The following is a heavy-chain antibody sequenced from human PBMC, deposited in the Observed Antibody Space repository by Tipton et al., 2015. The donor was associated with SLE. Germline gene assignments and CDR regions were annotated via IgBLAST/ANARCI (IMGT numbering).Heavy chain of an antibody. CDR3: ARDPCYYDSSGYCGGDY. J-gene: IGHJ4*02. V-gene: IGHV4-38-2*02. CDR1: GYSISSGYY. D-gene: IGHD3-22*01. Sequence: TLSLTCAVPGYSISSGYYWGWIRQPPGKGLVWIGSIYHSGTTYYNPSLKSRVTISVDTSKNQFSLKLSSVTAADTAVYYCARDPCYYDSSGYCGGDYWGQGTLVTVSS. CDR2: IYHSGTT.